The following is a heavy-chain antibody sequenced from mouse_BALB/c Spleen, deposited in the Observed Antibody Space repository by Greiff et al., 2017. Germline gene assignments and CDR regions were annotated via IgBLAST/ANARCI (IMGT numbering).Heavy chain of an antibody. D-gene: IGHD2-4*01. CDR3: ASPIYYDYDYYAMDY. J-gene: IGHJ4*01. V-gene: IGHV14-3*02. Sequence: EVQLHQSGAELVKPGASVKLSCTASGFNIKDTYMHWVKQRPEQGLEWIGRIDPANGNTKYDPKFQGKATITADTSSNTAYLQLSSLTSEDTAVYYCASPIYYDYDYYAMDYWGQGTSVTVSS. CDR1: GFNIKDTY. CDR2: IDPANGNT.